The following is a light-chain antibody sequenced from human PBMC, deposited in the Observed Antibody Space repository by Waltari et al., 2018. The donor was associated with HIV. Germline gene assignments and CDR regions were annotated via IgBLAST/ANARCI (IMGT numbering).Light chain of an antibody. J-gene: IGLJ3*02. CDR1: SSNIGGNY. CDR2: RNN. V-gene: IGLV1-47*01. CDR3: AAWDDNLSGWV. Sequence: HSVLTQPPSASGTHGQSVPLPCSGSSSNIGGNYVYWYQQLPGTAPKLLIYRNNQRPSGVPDRFSGFKSGTSASLAISGLRSEDEADYYCAAWDDNLSGWVFGGGSKLTIL.